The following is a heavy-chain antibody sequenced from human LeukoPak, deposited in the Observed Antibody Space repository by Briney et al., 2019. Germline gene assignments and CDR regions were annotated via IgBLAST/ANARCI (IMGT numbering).Heavy chain of an antibody. CDR3: ARHALAVAGHAWWYFDL. J-gene: IGHJ2*01. CDR2: IYYSGST. D-gene: IGHD6-19*01. V-gene: IGHV4-39*01. CDR1: GGSISSSSYY. Sequence: SETLSLTCTVSGGSISSSSYYWGWIRQPPGKGLDWIGSIYYSGSTYYNPSLKSRVTISVDTSKNQFSLELSSVTAADTAVYYCARHALAVAGHAWWYFDLWGRGTLVTVSS.